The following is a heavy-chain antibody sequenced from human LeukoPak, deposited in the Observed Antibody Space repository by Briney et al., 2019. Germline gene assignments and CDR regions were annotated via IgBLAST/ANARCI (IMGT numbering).Heavy chain of an antibody. D-gene: IGHD5-24*01. CDR2: IYSGGST. Sequence: GGSLRLSCAASGFTFSSYEMNWVRQAPGKGLEWVSVIYSGGSTYYADSVKGRFTISRDNSKNTLYLQMNSLRAEDTAVYYCARDAAGRDGYNLSPYYFDYWGQGTLVTVSS. CDR3: ARDAAGRDGYNLSPYYFDY. V-gene: IGHV3-66*01. J-gene: IGHJ4*02. CDR1: GFTFSSYE.